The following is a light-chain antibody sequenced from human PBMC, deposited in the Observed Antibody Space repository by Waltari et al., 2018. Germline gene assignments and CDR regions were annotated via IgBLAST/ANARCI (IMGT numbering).Light chain of an antibody. V-gene: IGLV1-51*01. CDR1: ISNIGNYY. CDR2: DDN. Sequence: HSVLTQPPSVSAAPGQKVTISCSGSISNIGNYYVSWYHQLPGAAPKLLIYDDNKRPSWIPDRFSASKSVTSATLAITGFQIGDEADYYCATWDNSLSEVVFGGGTKLTVL. J-gene: IGLJ2*01. CDR3: ATWDNSLSEVV.